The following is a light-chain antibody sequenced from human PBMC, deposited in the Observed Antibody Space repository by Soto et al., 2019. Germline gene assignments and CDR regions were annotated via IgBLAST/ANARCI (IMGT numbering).Light chain of an antibody. J-gene: IGLJ1*01. CDR2: DVT. CDR3: TSYTSISTYV. CDR1: SSDVGAYNY. V-gene: IGLV2-14*01. Sequence: QSALTQPASVSGPPGQSNTISCTGTSSDVGAYNYVSWYQHHPGKAPRLVIYDVTNRPSGISDRFSGSKSGNTASLTISGLLAEDEADYCTSYTSISTYVFGTGTKLTVL.